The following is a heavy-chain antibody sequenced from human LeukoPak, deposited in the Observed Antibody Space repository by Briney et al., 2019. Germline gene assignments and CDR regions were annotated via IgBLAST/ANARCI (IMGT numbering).Heavy chain of an antibody. J-gene: IGHJ4*02. CDR2: IGANGGGT. Sequence: GGSLRLSCAASGFTFSSYAMSWVRQAPGKGLQWVSGIGANGGGTYYADSVKGRFTISRDNSKNTLYLQMNSLRAEDTAVYYCAKATKAIVVDNYFDSWGQGTLVTVSS. CDR1: GFTFSSYA. D-gene: IGHD3-22*01. CDR3: AKATKAIVVDNYFDS. V-gene: IGHV3-23*01.